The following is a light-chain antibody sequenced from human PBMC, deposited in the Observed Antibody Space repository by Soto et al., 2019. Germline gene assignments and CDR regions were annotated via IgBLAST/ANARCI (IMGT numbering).Light chain of an antibody. J-gene: IGLJ1*01. CDR2: DVS. CDR3: SSSTSSSLYV. Sequence: QSALTQPASVSGSPGQSITISCTGTSSDVGGYNYVSWYQQHPGKAPKLMIYDVSNRPSGVSNRFSGSKSGNTASLTISGLPAEDEAYYYCSSSTSSSLYVFGTGTKLTVL. CDR1: SSDVGGYNY. V-gene: IGLV2-14*01.